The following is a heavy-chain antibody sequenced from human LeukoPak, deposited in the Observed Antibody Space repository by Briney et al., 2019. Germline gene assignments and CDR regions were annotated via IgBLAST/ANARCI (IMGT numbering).Heavy chain of an antibody. CDR2: ITPNSGGT. V-gene: IGHV1-2*02. J-gene: IGHJ5*02. CDR3: ARDRTDYYDSNAYYPNWFDP. Sequence: ASVKVSCKASGYTFTGYYIHWVRQAPGQGLEWMGWITPNSGGTNYAQKFQGRVTMNRDTSISTVYMELSRLRSDDTAVYYCARDRTDYYDSNAYYPNWFDPWGQGTLVTVSS. D-gene: IGHD3-22*01. CDR1: GYTFTGYY.